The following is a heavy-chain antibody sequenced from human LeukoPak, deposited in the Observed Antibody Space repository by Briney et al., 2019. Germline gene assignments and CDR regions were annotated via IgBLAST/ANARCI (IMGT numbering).Heavy chain of an antibody. Sequence: ASETLSLTCTVSGGSISSSSYYWGWIRQPPGKGLEWIGSIHESGNTQYNPSLKSRVTISVDTSKNQFTLRLSSVTATDTAVYYCARHELWLIRDYWGQGTLVTVSS. V-gene: IGHV4-39*01. CDR1: GGSISSSSYY. CDR2: IHESGNT. J-gene: IGHJ4*02. CDR3: ARHELWLIRDY. D-gene: IGHD6-19*01.